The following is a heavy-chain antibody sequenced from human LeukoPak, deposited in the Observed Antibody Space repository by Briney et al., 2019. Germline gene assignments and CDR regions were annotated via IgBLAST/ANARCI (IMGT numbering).Heavy chain of an antibody. V-gene: IGHV3-7*01. CDR1: GGSFSGYY. J-gene: IGHJ4*02. D-gene: IGHD5-12*01. CDR2: IKQDGSEK. CDR3: AKALKVAGGALDY. Sequence: ETLSLTCAVYGGSFSGYYWSWIRQAPGKGLEWVANIKQDGSEKYYVDSVKGRFTISRDNAKNSLYLQMNSLRAEDTAVYYCAKALKVAGGALDYWGQGTLVTVSS.